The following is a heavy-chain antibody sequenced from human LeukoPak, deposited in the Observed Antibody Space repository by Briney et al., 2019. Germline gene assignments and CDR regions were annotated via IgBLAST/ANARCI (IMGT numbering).Heavy chain of an antibody. V-gene: IGHV1-69*04. CDR2: IIPIFGIA. Sequence: SVKVSCKASGGTLSGYTISWVRQAPGQGLEWMGTIIPIFGIANYAQKFQGRVTITADKSTSTAYMELSSLRSEDTAVYYCARDSRDKAAAGTSDGHYGMDVWGQGTTVTVSS. CDR1: GGTLSGYT. J-gene: IGHJ6*02. D-gene: IGHD6-13*01. CDR3: ARDSRDKAAAGTSDGHYGMDV.